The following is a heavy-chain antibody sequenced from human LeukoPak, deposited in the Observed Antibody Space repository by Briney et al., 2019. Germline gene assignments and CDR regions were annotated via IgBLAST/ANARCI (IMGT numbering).Heavy chain of an antibody. V-gene: IGHV1-2*02. CDR2: INPNSGDS. D-gene: IGHD5-12*01. CDR3: ARAEAIDY. Sequence: ASVKVSCKTPGFTFTGYYMHWVRQAPGQGLEWMGWINPNSGDSKYAQKFQGRVTMTRDTSISTAYMELSSLRSDDTAVYYCARAEAIDYWGQGTLVTVSS. CDR1: GFTFTGYY. J-gene: IGHJ4*02.